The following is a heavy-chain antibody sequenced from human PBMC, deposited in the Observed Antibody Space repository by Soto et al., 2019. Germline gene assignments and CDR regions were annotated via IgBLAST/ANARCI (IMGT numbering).Heavy chain of an antibody. CDR3: ARLDMVRGGFDI. V-gene: IGHV4-39*01. CDR1: GGSISSSSYY. D-gene: IGHD3-10*01. CDR2: IYYSGST. J-gene: IGHJ3*02. Sequence: QLQLQESGPGLVKPSETLSLTCTVSGGSISSSSYYWGWIRQPPGKGLEWIGSIYYSGSTYYNPSLKSRVTISVDTSKNQFSLKLSSVTAADTAVYYCARLDMVRGGFDIWGQGTMVTVSS.